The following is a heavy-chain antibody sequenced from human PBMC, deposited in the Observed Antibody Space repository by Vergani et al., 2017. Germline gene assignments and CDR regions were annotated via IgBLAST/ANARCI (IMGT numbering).Heavy chain of an antibody. CDR1: GGPISSYY. V-gene: IGHV4-59*01. CDR2: IYYNVST. D-gene: IGHD3-9*01. Sequence: QVQLQELGPGRVKPSEPLSLTCTVPGGPISSYYWSWSRQPPGKGLEWIGYIYYNVSTNYNPSLKSLVTISVDTSKNQFSLKLSSVTAADTAVYYCGRLGIRCDIFTGSGFDYWGQGTLVTVSS. J-gene: IGHJ4*02. CDR3: GRLGIRCDIFTGSGFDY.